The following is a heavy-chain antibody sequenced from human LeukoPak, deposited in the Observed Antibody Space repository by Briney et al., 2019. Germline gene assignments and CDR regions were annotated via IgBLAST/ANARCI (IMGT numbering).Heavy chain of an antibody. V-gene: IGHV3-30-3*01. CDR2: ISYDGSNK. Sequence: GRSLILSCAASGFTFSSYAMHWVRQAPGKGLEWVAVISYDGSNKYYADSVKGRFTISRDNSKNTLYLQMNSVRAEDTAVYYCAREIRRTIFESGYFDYWGQGTLVTVSS. D-gene: IGHD3-3*01. J-gene: IGHJ4*02. CDR1: GFTFSSYA. CDR3: AREIRRTIFESGYFDY.